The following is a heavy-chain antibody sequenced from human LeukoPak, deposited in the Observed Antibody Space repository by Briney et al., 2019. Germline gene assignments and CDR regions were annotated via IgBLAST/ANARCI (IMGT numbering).Heavy chain of an antibody. J-gene: IGHJ4*02. CDR2: IRGNGATT. Sequence: GGSLRLSCAASGFTFSSYAMSWVRQAPGKGLEWVAAIRGNGATTDYADSVKGRFTISRDNSKSTLYLQMNSLRAEDTAVYYCAKAYHDSGCLIDYWGQGTLVTVSS. CDR3: AKAYHDSGCLIDY. V-gene: IGHV3-23*01. D-gene: IGHD6-19*01. CDR1: GFTFSSYA.